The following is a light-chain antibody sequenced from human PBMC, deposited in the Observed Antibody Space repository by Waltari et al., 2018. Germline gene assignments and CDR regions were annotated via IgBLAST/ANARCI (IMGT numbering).Light chain of an antibody. CDR1: SSDVGSYNL. J-gene: IGLJ2*01. V-gene: IGLV2-23*02. Sequence: QSALTQHASVSGSPGQSITISCTGTSSDVGSYNLVSWYQQHPGKAPKLMIYEVSKRPSGVSNRFSGSKSGNTASLTISGLQAEDEADYYCCSYAGSVVFGGGTKLTVL. CDR3: CSYAGSVV. CDR2: EVS.